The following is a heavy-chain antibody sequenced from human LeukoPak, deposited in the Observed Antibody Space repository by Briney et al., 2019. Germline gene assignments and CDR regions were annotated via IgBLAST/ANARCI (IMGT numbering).Heavy chain of an antibody. CDR3: ARDGYSGSYFAFDI. CDR2: IYASGST. D-gene: IGHD1-26*01. V-gene: IGHV4-61*02. Sequence: PSETLSLTCTVSGGSISSGSYNWSWIRQPAGKGLEWIGRIYASGSTNYNPSLKSRVTISVDTSKNQFSLKLSSVTAADTAVYYCARDGYSGSYFAFDIWGQGTMVTVSS. CDR1: GGSISSGSYN. J-gene: IGHJ3*02.